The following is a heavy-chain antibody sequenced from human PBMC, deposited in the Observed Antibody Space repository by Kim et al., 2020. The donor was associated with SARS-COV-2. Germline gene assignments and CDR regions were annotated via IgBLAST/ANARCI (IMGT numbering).Heavy chain of an antibody. CDR3: ARPLTVGFYRAYYLMVAFDI. D-gene: IGHD1-20*01. Sequence: RVTISVDTSKNQFSLKLSSVTAADTAVYYCARPLTVGFYRAYYLMVAFDIWGQGTMVTVSS. V-gene: IGHV4-39*01. J-gene: IGHJ3*02.